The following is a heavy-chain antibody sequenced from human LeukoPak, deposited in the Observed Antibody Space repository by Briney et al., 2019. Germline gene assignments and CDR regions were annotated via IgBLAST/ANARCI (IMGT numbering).Heavy chain of an antibody. Sequence: SETLSLTCAVSGYSISRGYSCACGRRPPRKGLEWSGGCHHSGSTFYNPSLKSRVTISADRSKNQFSLRLSSVTAADTAVYSCARFDFVWETHGMDAFDIWGQGTMVTVSS. CDR3: ARFDFVWETHGMDAFDI. J-gene: IGHJ3*02. CDR1: GYSISRGYS. D-gene: IGHD3-16*01. CDR2: CHHSGST. V-gene: IGHV4-38-2*01.